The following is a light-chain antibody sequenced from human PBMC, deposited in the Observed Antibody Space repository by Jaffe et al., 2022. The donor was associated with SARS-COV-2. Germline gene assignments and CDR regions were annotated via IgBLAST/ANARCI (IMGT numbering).Light chain of an antibody. CDR2: ENN. Sequence: QSVLTQPPSVSAAPGQKVTISCSGSSSNIGETYVSWYQQLPGTAPKLLIYENNKRPSGIPDRFFGSKSGSSATLGITGLQTGDEADYYCGTWDSSLSAGVFGGGTKVTVL. V-gene: IGLV1-51*02. J-gene: IGLJ3*02. CDR1: SSNIGETY. CDR3: GTWDSSLSAGV.